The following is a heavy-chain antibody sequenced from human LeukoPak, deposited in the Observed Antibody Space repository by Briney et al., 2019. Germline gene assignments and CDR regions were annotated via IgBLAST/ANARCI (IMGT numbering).Heavy chain of an antibody. Sequence: PGGSLRLSCAASGFTFDDYGMSWVRQAPGKGLEWVSGINWNGGSTGYADSVKGRFTISRDNAKNSLYLQMNSLRADDTAVYYCVREGGYGSGRGWFDPWGQGTLVTVSS. CDR2: INWNGGST. J-gene: IGHJ5*02. CDR1: GFTFDDYG. V-gene: IGHV3-20*04. CDR3: VREGGYGSGRGWFDP. D-gene: IGHD3-10*01.